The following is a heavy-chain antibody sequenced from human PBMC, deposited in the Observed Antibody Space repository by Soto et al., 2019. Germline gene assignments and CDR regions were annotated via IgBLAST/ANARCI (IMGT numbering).Heavy chain of an antibody. J-gene: IGHJ4*02. CDR1: GFTFSSYD. V-gene: IGHV3-23*01. D-gene: IGHD4-17*01. CDR2: ISVTGSGT. CDR3: ARTTTPKRRDY. Sequence: EVQLLESGGGLVQPGGSLGLSCAASGFTFSSYDMSWVRQAPGKGLEYVSSISVTGSGTYYADSVKGRFTISRDNSKNTLYLQMNSLRVEDTAVYYCARTTTPKRRDYWGQGTLVTASS.